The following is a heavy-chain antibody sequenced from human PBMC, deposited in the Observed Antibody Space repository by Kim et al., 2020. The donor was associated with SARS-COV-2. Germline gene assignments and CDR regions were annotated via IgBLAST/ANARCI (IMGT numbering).Heavy chain of an antibody. CDR1: GYTFTSYA. D-gene: IGHD6-19*01. J-gene: IGHJ4*02. V-gene: IGHV1-3*01. CDR3: ARNRGIAVAGLRLFDY. CDR2: INAGNGNT. Sequence: ASVKVSCKASGYTFTSYAMHWVRQAPGQRLEWMGWINAGNGNTKYSQKFQGRVTITRDTSASTAYMELSSLRSEDTAVYYCARNRGIAVAGLRLFDYWGQGTLVTVSS.